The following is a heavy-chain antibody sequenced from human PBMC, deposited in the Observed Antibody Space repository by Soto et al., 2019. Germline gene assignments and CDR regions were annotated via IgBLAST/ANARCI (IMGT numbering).Heavy chain of an antibody. Sequence: EVQLLESGGGLVQPGGSLRLSCTASGFTFSSYDMSWVRQAPGKGLEWVSAISGNGAVTYDADSVKGRFTISRDNSKNTLYLQMNSLRAEDTAVYYCAKWGDDFDYCGQGTLVTVSS. CDR2: ISGNGAVT. D-gene: IGHD3-10*01. V-gene: IGHV3-23*01. CDR1: GFTFSSYD. J-gene: IGHJ4*02. CDR3: AKWGDDFDY.